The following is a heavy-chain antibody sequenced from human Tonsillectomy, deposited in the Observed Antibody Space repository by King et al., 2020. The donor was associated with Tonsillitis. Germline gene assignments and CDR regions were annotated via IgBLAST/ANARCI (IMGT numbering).Heavy chain of an antibody. CDR1: RFIFSSYA. V-gene: IGHV3-23*04. CDR3: ATYGSGTTQGSRGDAFDC. CDR2: VSGSGRAT. Sequence: VQLVESGGGLVQPGGSLRLSCVGSRFIFSSYAMSWVRQAPGKGLEWVSLVSGSGRATYYADSVKGRFTISRDNSRNTLYLQMNSLRAEDTAVYYCATYGSGTTQGSRGDAFDCWGQGTMVTVSS. J-gene: IGHJ3*01. D-gene: IGHD3-10*01.